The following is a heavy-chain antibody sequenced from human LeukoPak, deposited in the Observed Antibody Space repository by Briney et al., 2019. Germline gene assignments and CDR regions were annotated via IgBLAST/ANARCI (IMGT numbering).Heavy chain of an antibody. D-gene: IGHD2-2*01. CDR1: GFTFSSYG. CDR3: AKDLRGYCSSTSCWFYYYYYGMDV. V-gene: IGHV3-30*18. Sequence: GRSLRLSCAASGFTFSSYGMHWVRQAPGKGLEWVAVISYDGSNKYYADSVKGRFTISRDNSKNTLYLQMNSLRAEDTAVYYCAKDLRGYCSSTSCWFYYYYYGMDVWGHGTTVTVSS. J-gene: IGHJ6*02. CDR2: ISYDGSNK.